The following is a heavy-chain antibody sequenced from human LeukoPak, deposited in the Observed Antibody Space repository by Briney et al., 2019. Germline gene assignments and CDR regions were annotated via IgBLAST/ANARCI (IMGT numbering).Heavy chain of an antibody. J-gene: IGHJ4*02. CDR2: INHSGST. D-gene: IGHD2-15*01. Sequence: KPSETLSLTCAVYGGSFSGYYWSWIRQPPGKGLEWIGEINHSGSTNYNPSLKSRVTISVDTSKNQFSLKLSSVTAADTAVYYCARGAAPDYWGQGTLVTVSS. CDR1: GGSFSGYY. V-gene: IGHV4-34*01. CDR3: ARGAAPDY.